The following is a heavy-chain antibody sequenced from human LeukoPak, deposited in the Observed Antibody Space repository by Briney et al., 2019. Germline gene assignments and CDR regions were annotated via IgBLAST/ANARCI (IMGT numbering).Heavy chain of an antibody. CDR3: ARALRMGSSSCGY. D-gene: IGHD6-13*01. CDR1: GLTFSIYS. Sequence: GGSLTPSRAPSGLTFSIYSMKCVPHAPERGLERVSSISSSSSYIYYADSVKGRFTISRDNAKNSLYLQMNSLRAEDRAVYCCARALRMGSSSCGYWGEGTLVTVSS. J-gene: IGHJ4*02. CDR2: ISSSSSYI. V-gene: IGHV3-21*01.